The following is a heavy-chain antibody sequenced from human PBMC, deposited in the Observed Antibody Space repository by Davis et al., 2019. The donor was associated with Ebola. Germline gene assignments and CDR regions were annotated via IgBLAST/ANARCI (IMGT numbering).Heavy chain of an antibody. J-gene: IGHJ4*02. Sequence: ASVKVSCKASGYTLTSYGISWVRQAPGQGLEWMGWISAYNGNTNYAQKLQGRVTMTTDTSTSTAYMELRSLRSDDTAVYYCARALRYFDWLLYEGGYFDYWGQGTLVTVSS. CDR1: GYTLTSYG. V-gene: IGHV1-18*04. CDR3: ARALRYFDWLLYEGGYFDY. CDR2: ISAYNGNT. D-gene: IGHD3-9*01.